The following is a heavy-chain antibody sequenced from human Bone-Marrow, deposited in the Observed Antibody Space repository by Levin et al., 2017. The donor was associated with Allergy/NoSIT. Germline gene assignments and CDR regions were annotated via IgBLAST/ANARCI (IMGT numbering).Heavy chain of an antibody. V-gene: IGHV4-39*01. J-gene: IGHJ5*02. D-gene: IGHD3-10*01. CDR1: GGSITSTSDY. CDR3: AKHPIWFGESAWFDP. Sequence: GSLRLSCTVSGGSITSTSDYWGWIRQPPGKGLEWIGSLYYSGTTSYNPSLKSRVTISADMSKNQFFLNLSSVTAADTALYYCAKHPIWFGESAWFDPWGQGILVAASS. CDR2: LYYSGTT.